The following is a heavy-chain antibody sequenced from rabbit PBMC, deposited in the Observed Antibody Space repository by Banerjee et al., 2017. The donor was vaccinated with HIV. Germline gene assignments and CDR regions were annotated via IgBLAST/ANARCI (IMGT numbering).Heavy chain of an antibody. CDR2: IDTSSGST. Sequence: QSLEESGGDLVKPGASLTLTCTASGFSFSSRYWIWWVRQAPGKGLEWVACIDTSSGSTWYASWVNGRFTISKTSSTTVTLQMTSLTAADTATYFYARAGGVAYNYGLWGPGTLVTVS. J-gene: IGHJ4*01. CDR1: GFSFSSRYW. CDR3: ARAGGVAYNYGL. V-gene: IGHV1S40*01. D-gene: IGHD6-1*01.